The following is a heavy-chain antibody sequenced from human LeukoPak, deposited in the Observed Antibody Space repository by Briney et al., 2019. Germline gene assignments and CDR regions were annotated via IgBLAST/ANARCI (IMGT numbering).Heavy chain of an antibody. CDR2: INHSGST. V-gene: IGHV4-34*01. J-gene: IGHJ5*02. CDR1: GGSFSGYY. CDR3: ARVLTSYYDSSGFDP. Sequence: SETLSLTCAVYGGSFSGYYWSWIRQPPGKGREWSGEINHSGSTNYNPSLKSRVTISVDTSKNQFSLKLSSVTAADTAVYYCARVLTSYYDSSGFDPWGQGTLVTVSS. D-gene: IGHD3-22*01.